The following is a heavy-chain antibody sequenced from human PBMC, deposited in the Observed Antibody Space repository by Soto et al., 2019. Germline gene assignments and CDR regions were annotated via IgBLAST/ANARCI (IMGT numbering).Heavy chain of an antibody. D-gene: IGHD3-10*01. J-gene: IGHJ6*02. V-gene: IGHV4-34*01. CDR2: INHSGST. Sequence: SETLSLTCAVYGGSFSGYYWSWMRQPPGKGLEWIGEINHSGSTNYNPSLKSRVTISVDTSKNQFSLKLSSVTAADTAVYYCARMVSRSGSYWYYYYGMDVWGQGTTVTVSS. CDR1: GGSFSGYY. CDR3: ARMVSRSGSYWYYYYGMDV.